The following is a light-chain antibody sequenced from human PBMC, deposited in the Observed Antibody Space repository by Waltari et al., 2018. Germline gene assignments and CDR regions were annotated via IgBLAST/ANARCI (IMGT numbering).Light chain of an antibody. Sequence: EIVMTQSPAALSVSPGERATLYCRASQSVSSNLAWYQQKPGQAPRLLIYGASTRATGISARFSGSGSGTAFTLTISSLQSADFAVYYCQQYNNWPPLTFGGGTKVEIK. CDR3: QQYNNWPPLT. J-gene: IGKJ4*01. CDR2: GAS. V-gene: IGKV3-15*01. CDR1: QSVSSN.